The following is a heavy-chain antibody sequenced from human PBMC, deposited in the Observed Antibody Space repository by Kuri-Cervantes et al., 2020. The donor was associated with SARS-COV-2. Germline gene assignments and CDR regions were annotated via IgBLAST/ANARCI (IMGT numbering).Heavy chain of an antibody. CDR2: IYDSGNT. Sequence: SETLSLTCTVSGGSISSSSYYWGWIRQPPGKGLEWIGSIYDSGNTYYNPSLKSRVTISVDTSKNQFSLKLSSVTAADTAVYYCARGLGGYSIPTNCFDPWGKGTMVTVSS. J-gene: IGHJ5*02. CDR3: ARGLGGYSIPTNCFDP. CDR1: GGSISSSSYY. V-gene: IGHV4-39*01. D-gene: IGHD6-13*01.